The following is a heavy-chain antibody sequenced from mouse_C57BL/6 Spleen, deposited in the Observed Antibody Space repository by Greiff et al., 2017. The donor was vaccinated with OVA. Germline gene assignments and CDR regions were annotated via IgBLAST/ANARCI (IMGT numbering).Heavy chain of an antibody. Sequence: VQLQQSGAELARPGASVKLSCKASGYTFTSYGISWVKQRTGQGLEWIGEIYPRSGNTYYNEKFKGKATLSAYNSSSPAYMSLLSLTSDDSAVYFLASSETAQATGYYAMDYWCQGTSVTVSS. J-gene: IGHJ4*01. CDR1: GYTFTSYG. V-gene: IGHV1-81*01. CDR3: ASSETAQATGYYAMDY. CDR2: IYPRSGNT. D-gene: IGHD3-2*02.